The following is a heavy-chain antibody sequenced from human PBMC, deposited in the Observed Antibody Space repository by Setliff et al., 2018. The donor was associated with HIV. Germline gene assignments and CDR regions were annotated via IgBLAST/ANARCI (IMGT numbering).Heavy chain of an antibody. V-gene: IGHV3-23*01. CDR2: ISATTGDT. CDR1: GFTFSTYA. J-gene: IGHJ3*02. D-gene: IGHD3-3*01. CDR3: VSWRVPRDAFDI. Sequence: GGSLRLSCAASGFTFSTYAMSWVRQAPGRGLEWVSAISATTGDTYYADSVKGRFTISRDNSKNTLYLQMNSLRAEDTALYYCVSWRVPRDAFDIWGLGTRVTVSS.